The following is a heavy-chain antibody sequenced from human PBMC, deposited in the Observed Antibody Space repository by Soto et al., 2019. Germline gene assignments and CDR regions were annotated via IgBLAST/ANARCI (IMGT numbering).Heavy chain of an antibody. V-gene: IGHV3-30*03. D-gene: IGHD4-17*01. CDR2: ISYDGSNK. CDR1: GFTFSSYG. CDR3: ARGETTVSGDY. Sequence: QVQLVESGGGVVQPGRSLRLSCAASGFTFSSYGMHWVRQAPGKGLEWVAVISYDGSNKYYADSVKGRFTISRDNSKNTLYLQMNSLRAEDTAVYYCARGETTVSGDYWGQGTLVTVSS. J-gene: IGHJ4*02.